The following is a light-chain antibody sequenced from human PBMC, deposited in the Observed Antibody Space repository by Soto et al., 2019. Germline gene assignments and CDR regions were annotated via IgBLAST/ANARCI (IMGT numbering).Light chain of an antibody. Sequence: DIQMTQSPSTLSGSVGDRVTITCRASQTISSWLAWYQQKPGKAPKLLIYKASTLDSGVPSRFSGSGSGTEFTLTISSLQPDDFATYYCQQCDSYPWTFGQGTKVDIK. J-gene: IGKJ1*01. CDR2: KAS. V-gene: IGKV1-5*03. CDR1: QTISSW. CDR3: QQCDSYPWT.